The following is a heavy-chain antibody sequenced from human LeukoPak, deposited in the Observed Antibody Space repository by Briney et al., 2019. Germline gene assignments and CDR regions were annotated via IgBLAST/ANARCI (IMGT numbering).Heavy chain of an antibody. V-gene: IGHV1-69*13. CDR3: ARVPPGAGFDP. Sequence: ASVKVSCKASGYTFTSYDISWVRQAPGQGLEWMGGIIPIFGTANYAQKFQGRVTITADESTSTAYMELSSLRSEDTAVYYCARVPPGAGFDPWGQGTLVTVSS. CDR2: IIPIFGTA. CDR1: GYTFTSYD. D-gene: IGHD3-10*01. J-gene: IGHJ5*02.